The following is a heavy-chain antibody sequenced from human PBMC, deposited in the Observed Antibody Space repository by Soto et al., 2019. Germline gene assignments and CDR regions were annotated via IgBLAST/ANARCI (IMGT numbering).Heavy chain of an antibody. CDR3: ARIYSGSYFDSNWFDP. Sequence: SETLSLTCAVSGGSISSSNWWSWVRQPPGKGLEWIGEIYHSGSTNYNPSLKSRVTISVDKSKNQFSLKLSSVTAADTAVYYCARIYSGSYFDSNWFDPWGQGTLVTVSS. V-gene: IGHV4-4*02. CDR2: IYHSGST. D-gene: IGHD1-26*01. CDR1: GGSISSSNW. J-gene: IGHJ5*02.